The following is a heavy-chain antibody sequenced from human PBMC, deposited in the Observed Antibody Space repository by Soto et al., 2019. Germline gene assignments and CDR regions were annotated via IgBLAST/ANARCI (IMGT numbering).Heavy chain of an antibody. V-gene: IGHV1-18*01. Sequence: QLVQSGAEVKKPGASVKVSCKASGYTFISYGITWVRPAPGQGLEWMGWISAYNAHTNYGQKFQDRVSLTTDTSTNTSYMEMRSLRSDDTAFYFCARVFRWSSSSWGFDSWGQGTLVTVSS. CDR2: ISAYNAHT. CDR3: ARVFRWSSSSWGFDS. D-gene: IGHD6-6*01. CDR1: GYTFISYG. J-gene: IGHJ4*02.